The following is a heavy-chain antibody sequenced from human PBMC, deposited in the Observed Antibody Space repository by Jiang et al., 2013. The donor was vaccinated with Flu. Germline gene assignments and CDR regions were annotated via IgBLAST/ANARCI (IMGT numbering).Heavy chain of an antibody. CDR1: GDSVSSNRAG. CDR3: ARDLEGIVSAGSYFDL. CDR2: TYYRSKWHN. V-gene: IGHV6-1*01. J-gene: IGHJ2*01. D-gene: IGHD5/OR15-5a*01. Sequence: QTLSLTCAISGDSVSSNRAGWNWIRQSPSRGLEWLGRTYYRSKWHNDFALSVKSRITIKPDTSKNQFSLRLNSVTPEDTAVYYCARDLEGIVSAGSYFDLWGRGTLVTVSS.